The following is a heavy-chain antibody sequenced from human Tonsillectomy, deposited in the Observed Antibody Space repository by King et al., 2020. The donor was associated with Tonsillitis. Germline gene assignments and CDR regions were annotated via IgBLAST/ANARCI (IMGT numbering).Heavy chain of an antibody. CDR2: INHSGLT. CDR1: GGSFSGYY. D-gene: IGHD6-13*01. V-gene: IGHV4-34*01. J-gene: IGHJ4*02. Sequence: VQLPQWGAGLVKPSETLSLTCAVSGGSFSGYYWTWIRQPPGKGLEWIGDINHSGLTDYNPSLKSRVNISVDKSKNQFSLKVNSVTAADTAVYYCAREDRIAAAGILFDHWGQGTPVTVSS. CDR3: AREDRIAAAGILFDH.